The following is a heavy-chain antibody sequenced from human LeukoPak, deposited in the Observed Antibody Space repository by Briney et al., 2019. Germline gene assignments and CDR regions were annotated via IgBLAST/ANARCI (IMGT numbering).Heavy chain of an antibody. J-gene: IGHJ3*02. CDR1: GYTFTGYW. D-gene: IGHD2-15*01. CDR2: IIPIFGTA. Sequence: ASVKLSCKAFGYTFTGYWMHWVRQAPGQGPEWMGGIIPIFGTANYAQKFQGRVTITADKSTSTAYMELSSLRSEDMAVYYCATHCSGGSCDYDAFDIWGQGTMVTVSS. V-gene: IGHV1-69*06. CDR3: ATHCSGGSCDYDAFDI.